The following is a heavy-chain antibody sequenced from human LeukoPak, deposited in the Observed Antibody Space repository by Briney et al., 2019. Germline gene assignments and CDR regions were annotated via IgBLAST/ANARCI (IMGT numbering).Heavy chain of an antibody. D-gene: IGHD6-19*01. CDR1: GYTFTSYD. Sequence: ASVKVSCKASGYTFTSYDINWVRQATGQGLEWMGWMNPNSGNTGYAQKFQGRVTMTRNTSISTAYMELSSLRSEDTAVYYCARALRDVAVAGKVYWGQGTLVTVSS. CDR2: MNPNSGNT. V-gene: IGHV1-8*01. CDR3: ARALRDVAVAGKVY. J-gene: IGHJ4*02.